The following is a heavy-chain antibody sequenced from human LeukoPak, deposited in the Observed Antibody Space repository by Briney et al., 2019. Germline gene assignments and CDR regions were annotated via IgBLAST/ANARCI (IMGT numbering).Heavy chain of an antibody. J-gene: IGHJ4*02. CDR3: AKEIRPNDY. Sequence: AGGSLRLSCAASGFTFSSYGMHWVRQAPGKGLEWVAVISYDGSNKYYADSVKGRFTISRDNSKNTLSLQMNSLRAEDTAVYYCAKEIRPNDYWGQGTLVTVSS. V-gene: IGHV3-30*18. CDR1: GFTFSSYG. D-gene: IGHD4-17*01. CDR2: ISYDGSNK.